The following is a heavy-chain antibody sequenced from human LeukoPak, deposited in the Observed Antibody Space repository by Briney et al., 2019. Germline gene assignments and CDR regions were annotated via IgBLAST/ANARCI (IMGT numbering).Heavy chain of an antibody. V-gene: IGHV4-34*01. D-gene: IGHD3-10*01. CDR2: INHSGST. Sequence: PSETLSLTCAVYGGSFSGYYWSWIRQPPGKGLEWIGEINHSGSTNYNPSLKSRVTISVDTSKNQFSQKLSSVTAADTAVYYCARVRHAYFASGTGFDYWGQGTLVTVSS. J-gene: IGHJ4*02. CDR1: GGSFSGYY. CDR3: ARVRHAYFASGTGFDY.